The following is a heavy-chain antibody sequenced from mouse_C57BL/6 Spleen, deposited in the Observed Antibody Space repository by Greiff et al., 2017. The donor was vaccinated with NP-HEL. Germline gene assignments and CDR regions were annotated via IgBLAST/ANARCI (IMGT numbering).Heavy chain of an antibody. V-gene: IGHV1-80*01. CDR3: ARIYYGSSYDYFDD. CDR2: IYPGDGDT. Sequence: QVHVKQSGAELVKPGASVKLSCKVSGYAFSSYCLNWVKQRSGKGLEWFGQIYPGDGDTNYNGKLKGKATLTADTSSSTAYMQLSSLTSEDSAVYFCARIYYGSSYDYFDDWGQGTTLTVSS. J-gene: IGHJ2*01. D-gene: IGHD1-1*01. CDR1: GYAFSSYC.